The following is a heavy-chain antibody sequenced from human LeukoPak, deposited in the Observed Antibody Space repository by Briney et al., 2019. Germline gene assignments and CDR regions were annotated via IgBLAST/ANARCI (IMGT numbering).Heavy chain of an antibody. CDR1: GFAFSTYS. Sequence: GGSLRISCAASGFAFSTYSMNWVRQAPGKGLEWVSSVSRSSRFIFYADSVQGRFTISRDDAKDSLFLQMNSLRAEDTAVYYCARVSDAFDYFFDSWGQGTLVTVSS. V-gene: IGHV3-21*01. CDR3: ARVSDAFDYFFDS. CDR2: VSRSSRFI. J-gene: IGHJ4*02. D-gene: IGHD5-12*01.